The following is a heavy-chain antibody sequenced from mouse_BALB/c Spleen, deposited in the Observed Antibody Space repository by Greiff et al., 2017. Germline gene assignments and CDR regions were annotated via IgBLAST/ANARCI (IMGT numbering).Heavy chain of an antibody. Sequence: EVKLVESGGGLVQPGGSRKLSCAASGFTFSDYGMAWVRQDPGKGPEWVAFISNLAYSIYYADTVTGRFTISRENAKNTLYLEMSSLRSEDTAMYYCARVTTATGAMDYWGQGTSVTVSS. V-gene: IGHV5-15*02. CDR2: ISNLAYSI. CDR1: GFTFSDYG. D-gene: IGHD1-2*01. CDR3: ARVTTATGAMDY. J-gene: IGHJ4*01.